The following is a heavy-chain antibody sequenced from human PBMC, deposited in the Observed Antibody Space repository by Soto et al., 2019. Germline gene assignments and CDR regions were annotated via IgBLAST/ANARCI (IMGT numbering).Heavy chain of an antibody. CDR1: GDSVSSNTAS. J-gene: IGHJ5*02. Sequence: SETLSLTCAISGDSVSSNTASWNWIRQSPSRGLEWLGRTYFRSKWYNDYAVSVKSRIIINPDTSNNQFSLQLNSVTPEDTAVYFCAKGDNLGPKTGYAFDPWGQGIMVTVS. V-gene: IGHV6-1*01. CDR3: AKGDNLGPKTGYAFDP. CDR2: TYFRSKWYN. D-gene: IGHD5-12*01.